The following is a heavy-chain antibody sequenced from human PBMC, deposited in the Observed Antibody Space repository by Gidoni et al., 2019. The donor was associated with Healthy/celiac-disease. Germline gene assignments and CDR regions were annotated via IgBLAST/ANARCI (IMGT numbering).Heavy chain of an antibody. CDR1: GGTFSRYS. Sequence: QVQLVQSGAAVKKPGSSVKVSCKASGGTFSRYSISWVRQAPGQGLEWMGGIIPIFGTANYAQKFQGRVTITADESTSTAYMELSSLRSEDTAVYYCASPSCSSTSCYNEGFDYWGQGTLVTVSS. D-gene: IGHD2-2*02. CDR2: IIPIFGTA. J-gene: IGHJ4*02. V-gene: IGHV1-69*01. CDR3: ASPSCSSTSCYNEGFDY.